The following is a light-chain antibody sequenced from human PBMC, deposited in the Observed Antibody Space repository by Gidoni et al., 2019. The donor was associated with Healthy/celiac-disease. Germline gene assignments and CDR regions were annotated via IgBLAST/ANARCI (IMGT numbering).Light chain of an antibody. CDR1: QSISTW. CDR2: NAS. Sequence: DIQMTQSPSTLSASVGDRVTITCRASQSISTWLAWYQQKPGKAPKLLRYNASSLESGVPSSFSGRGSGTEFTLTISSLQPDDFATYYCQQYNSYSSWTFGQGTKVEIK. CDR3: QQYNSYSSWT. J-gene: IGKJ1*01. V-gene: IGKV1-5*03.